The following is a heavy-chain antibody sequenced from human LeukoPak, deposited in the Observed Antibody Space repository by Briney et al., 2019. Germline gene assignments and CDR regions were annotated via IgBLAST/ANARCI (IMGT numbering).Heavy chain of an antibody. CDR2: VSAYNGNT. D-gene: IGHD3-10*01. V-gene: IGHV1-18*01. CDR1: GYTFTSYG. Sequence: ASVKVSCKASGYTFTSYGISWVRQAPGQGLEWMGWVSAYNGNTNYAQELQGRVTMTTDTSTSTAYMELRSLRSNDTAVYYCARFRAGVGEPYGDYWGQGTLVTVSS. CDR3: ARFRAGVGEPYGDY. J-gene: IGHJ4*02.